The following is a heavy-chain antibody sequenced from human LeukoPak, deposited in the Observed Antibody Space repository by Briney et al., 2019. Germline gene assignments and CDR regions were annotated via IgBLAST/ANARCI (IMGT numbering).Heavy chain of an antibody. CDR2: IRGNAGTT. CDR3: AKGHGDSSGYYYFDS. D-gene: IGHD3-22*01. V-gene: IGHV3-23*01. CDR1: GFIFSNYG. J-gene: IGHJ4*02. Sequence: GGPLRLSCAASGFIFSNYGMSWVRQAPGKGLEGVSAIRGNAGTTYYADSVKGRFTIFRDNSKNMLYLQMNSLRVEDTAVYYCAKGHGDSSGYYYFDSWGQGTLVTVSS.